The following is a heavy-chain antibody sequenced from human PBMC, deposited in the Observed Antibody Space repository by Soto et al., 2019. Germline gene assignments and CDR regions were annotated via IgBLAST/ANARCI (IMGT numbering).Heavy chain of an antibody. J-gene: IGHJ4*02. CDR3: AIDVVVAAIGQYYFDY. V-gene: IGHV1-69*13. CDR1: GGTFSSYA. D-gene: IGHD2-15*01. CDR2: IIPIFGTA. Sequence: ASVKVSCKASGGTFSSYAISWVRQAPGQGLEWMGGIIPIFGTANYAQKFQGRVTITADESTSTAYMELSSLRSEDTAVYYCAIDVVVAAIGQYYFDYWGQGTLVTVSS.